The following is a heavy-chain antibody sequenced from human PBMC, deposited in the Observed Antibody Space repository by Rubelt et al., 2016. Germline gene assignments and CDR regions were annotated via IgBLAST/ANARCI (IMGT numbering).Heavy chain of an antibody. CDR1: GFTFSSYG. CDR3: AREEAVAFDY. V-gene: IGHV3-30*19. D-gene: IGHD6-19*01. Sequence: GSGGGVVQPGRSLRLSCAASGFTFSSYGMHWVRQAPGKGLEWVAVISYDGSNKYYADSVKGRFTISRDNSKNTLYLQMNSLRAEDTAVYYCAREEAVAFDYWGQGTLVTVSS. CDR2: ISYDGSNK. J-gene: IGHJ4*02.